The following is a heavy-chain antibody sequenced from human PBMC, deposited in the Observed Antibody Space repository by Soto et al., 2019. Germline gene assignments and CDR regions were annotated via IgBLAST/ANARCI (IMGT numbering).Heavy chain of an antibody. D-gene: IGHD3-3*01. Sequence: PGGSLRLSCAASGFTFSSYAMSWVRQAPGKGLEWVSAISGSGGSTYYADSVKGRFTISRDNSKNTLYLQMNSLRAEDTAVYYCAKDGSSLRFLEWPPDAFDIWGQGTMVTVSS. J-gene: IGHJ3*02. CDR1: GFTFSSYA. CDR2: ISGSGGST. CDR3: AKDGSSLRFLEWPPDAFDI. V-gene: IGHV3-23*01.